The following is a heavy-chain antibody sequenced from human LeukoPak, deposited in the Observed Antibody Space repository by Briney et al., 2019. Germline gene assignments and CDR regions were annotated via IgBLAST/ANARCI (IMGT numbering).Heavy chain of an antibody. V-gene: IGHV1-2*02. CDR1: GYTXSGSY. J-gene: IGHJ6*02. Sequence: ASVKVSCKTSGYTXSGSYMHWVRQAPGQGPEWMGWTSSGGTNYAQKFQGRVTMTRDTSTNTVYLHLSRLTSDDTGVYYCARGFKSGTNYYYYYGMDVWGQGTTVTVSS. CDR3: ARGFKSGTNYYYYYGMDV. CDR2: TSSGGT. D-gene: IGHD3-10*01.